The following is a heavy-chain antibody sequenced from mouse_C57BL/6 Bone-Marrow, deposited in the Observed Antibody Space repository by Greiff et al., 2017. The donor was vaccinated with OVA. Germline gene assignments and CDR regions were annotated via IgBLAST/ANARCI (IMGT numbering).Heavy chain of an antibody. D-gene: IGHD1-1*01. CDR3: AGSDYYGSSPLDY. V-gene: IGHV1-69*01. Sequence: QVQLQQPGAELVMPGASVKLSCKASGYTFTSYWMHWVKQRPGQGLEWIGEIVPSDSYTNYNQKFKGKSTLTVDKSSSTAYMQLSSLTSEDSAVNYCAGSDYYGSSPLDYWGQGATLTVSS. CDR1: GYTFTSYW. CDR2: IVPSDSYT. J-gene: IGHJ2*01.